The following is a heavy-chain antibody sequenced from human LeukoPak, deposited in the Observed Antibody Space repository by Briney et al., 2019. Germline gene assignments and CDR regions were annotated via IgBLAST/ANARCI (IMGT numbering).Heavy chain of an antibody. CDR3: AREPQTEYSSSFRWFDP. V-gene: IGHV1-2*02. CDR2: INPNSGGT. Sequence: ASVKVSRKASGYTFTGYYMHWVRQAPGQGLEWMGWINPNSGGTNYAQKFQGRVTMTRDTSISTAYMELSRLRSDDTAVYYCAREPQTEYSSSFRWFDPWGQGTLVTVSS. CDR1: GYTFTGYY. J-gene: IGHJ5*02. D-gene: IGHD6-6*01.